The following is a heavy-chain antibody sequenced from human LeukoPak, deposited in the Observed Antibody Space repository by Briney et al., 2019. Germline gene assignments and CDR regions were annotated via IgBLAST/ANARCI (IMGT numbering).Heavy chain of an antibody. CDR3: ARFSGVGATDYYYYMDV. CDR2: NSAYNGNT. V-gene: IGHV1-18*01. D-gene: IGHD1-26*01. J-gene: IGHJ6*03. CDR1: GYTFTSYG. Sequence: GASVKVSCKASGYTFTSYGISWVRQAPGQGLEWMGWNSAYNGNTNYAQKLQGRVTMTTDTSTSTAYMELRSLRSDDTAVYYCARFSGVGATDYYYYMDVWGKGTTVTVSS.